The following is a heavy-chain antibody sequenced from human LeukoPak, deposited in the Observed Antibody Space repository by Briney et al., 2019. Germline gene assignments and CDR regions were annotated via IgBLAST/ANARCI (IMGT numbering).Heavy chain of an antibody. V-gene: IGHV4-34*01. CDR3: ARGLPLLWFGELFSYSGNYFDY. Sequence: SETLSLTCAVYGGSFSGYYWSWIRQPPGKGLEWIGEINHSGSTNYNPSLKSRVTISVDTSKNQFSLKLSSVTAADTAVYYCARGLPLLWFGELFSYSGNYFDYWSQGTLVTVSS. D-gene: IGHD3-10*01. CDR1: GGSFSGYY. J-gene: IGHJ4*02. CDR2: INHSGST.